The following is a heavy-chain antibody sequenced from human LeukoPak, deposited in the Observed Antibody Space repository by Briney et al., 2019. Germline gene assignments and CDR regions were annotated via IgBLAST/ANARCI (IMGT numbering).Heavy chain of an antibody. CDR1: GGSFSGYY. J-gene: IGHJ4*02. Sequence: SETLSLTCAVYGGSFSGYYWSWIRQPPGKGLEWIGEIDHSGSTNYNPSLKSRVTISVDTSKNQFSLKLSSVTAADTAVYYCANLAAAGTGYRGQGTLVTVSS. V-gene: IGHV4-34*01. CDR3: ANLAAAGTGY. D-gene: IGHD6-13*01. CDR2: IDHSGST.